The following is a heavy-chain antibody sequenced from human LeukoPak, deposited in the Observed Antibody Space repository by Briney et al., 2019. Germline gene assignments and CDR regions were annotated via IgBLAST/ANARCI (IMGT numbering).Heavy chain of an antibody. D-gene: IGHD6-19*01. V-gene: IGHV1-46*01. CDR2: IYPRDGST. CDR1: GYTFTSNY. CDR3: ARDAGYSSGWYVGTEGNNWFDP. J-gene: IGHJ5*02. Sequence: ASVKVSCKASGYTFTSNYIHWVRQAPGQGLEWMGMIYPRDGSTSYAQKFQGRVTVTRDTSTSTVHMELSGLRSEDTAVYYCARDAGYSSGWYVGTEGNNWFDPWGQGTLVTVSS.